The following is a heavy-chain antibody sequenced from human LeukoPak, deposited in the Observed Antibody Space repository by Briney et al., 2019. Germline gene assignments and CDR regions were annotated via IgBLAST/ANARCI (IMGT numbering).Heavy chain of an antibody. CDR2: ISYDGSNK. V-gene: IGHV3-30*04. J-gene: IGHJ4*02. Sequence: GGSLSLSCAASGFTFSSYAMHWVRQAPGKGLEWVAVISYDGSNKYYADSVKGRFTISRDNSKNTMYLQMNSLRAEDTAVYYCARDYSRRYSSGWYVGGYWGQGTLVTVSS. CDR1: GFTFSSYA. D-gene: IGHD6-19*01. CDR3: ARDYSRRYSSGWYVGGY.